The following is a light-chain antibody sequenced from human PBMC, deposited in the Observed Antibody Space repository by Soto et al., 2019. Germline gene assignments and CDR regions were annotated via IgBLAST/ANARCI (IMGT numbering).Light chain of an antibody. CDR2: DVS. Sequence: QSALTQPRSVSGSPGQSVTISCTGTSSDVGGYNYVSWYQQHPGKSPKLMIYDVSNRPSGVPDRFAGSKSGNTASLTISGLQAEDEAEYFFCTYAGIYYVCGTGTKLTVL. V-gene: IGLV2-11*01. J-gene: IGLJ1*01. CDR3: CTYAGIYYV. CDR1: SSDVGGYNY.